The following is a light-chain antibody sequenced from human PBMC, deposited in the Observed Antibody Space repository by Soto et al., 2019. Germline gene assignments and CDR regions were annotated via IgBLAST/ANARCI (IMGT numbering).Light chain of an antibody. CDR1: QSITTY. CDR2: AAS. J-gene: IGKJ1*01. CDR3: QQSYSVPPT. V-gene: IGKV1-39*01. Sequence: DIQMTQSPSSLSASVGDRVTITCRASQSITTYLNWYQQKPGIAPKLLIYAASSLQSGVPSRFSGSGSGTDVTLTISSLQPEDFATYYCQQSYSVPPTVGQGTKVEIK.